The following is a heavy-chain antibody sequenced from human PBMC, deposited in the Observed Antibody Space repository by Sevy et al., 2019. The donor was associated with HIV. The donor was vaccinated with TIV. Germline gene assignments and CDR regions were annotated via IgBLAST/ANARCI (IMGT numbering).Heavy chain of an antibody. J-gene: IGHJ2*01. CDR2: INWNGGST. CDR3: ARGIAPRWYFDL. V-gene: IGHV3-20*04. CDR1: GFTFGDYG. Sequence: GGSLRLSCAGSGFTFGDYGMSWVRQAPGKGLEWVSGINWNGGSTGHADSVKGRFTISRDNAKNSLYLQMNSLRAEDTALYYCARGIAPRWYFDLWGRGTLVTVSS. D-gene: IGHD6-13*01.